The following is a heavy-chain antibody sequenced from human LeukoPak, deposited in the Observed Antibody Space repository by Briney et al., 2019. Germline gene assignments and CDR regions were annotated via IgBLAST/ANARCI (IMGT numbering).Heavy chain of an antibody. V-gene: IGHV4-30-4*01. Sequence: TSQTLSLTCTVSGGSISSGDYYWSWIRQPPGKGLEWIGEINHSGSTNYNPSLKSRVTISVDTSKNQFSLKLSSVTAADTAVYYCARVATPRSSSYYYYGMDVWGQGTTVTVSS. CDR1: GGSISSGDYY. CDR2: INHSGST. J-gene: IGHJ6*02. D-gene: IGHD6-13*01. CDR3: ARVATPRSSSYYYYGMDV.